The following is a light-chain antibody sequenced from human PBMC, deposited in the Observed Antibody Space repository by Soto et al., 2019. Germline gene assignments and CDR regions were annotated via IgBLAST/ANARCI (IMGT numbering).Light chain of an antibody. J-gene: IGKJ2*01. Sequence: EIVLTQSPGTLSLSPGERATLSCRASQSLSVNSLAWYQQKPGQSPRLLIYCASRTAFGIPNRFSGSASGTDFTLTIVRLEPEDSAVYFCHQYGSAPYTFGQGTRLEIK. CDR2: CAS. CDR3: HQYGSAPYT. V-gene: IGKV3-20*01. CDR1: QSLSVNS.